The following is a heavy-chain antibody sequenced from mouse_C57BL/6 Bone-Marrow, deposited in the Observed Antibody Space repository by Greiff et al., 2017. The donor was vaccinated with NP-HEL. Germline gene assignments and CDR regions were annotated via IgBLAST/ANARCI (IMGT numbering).Heavy chain of an antibody. CDR3: ASIYSGRGYFPWYFDV. D-gene: IGHD1-1*01. CDR1: GYSFTDYN. CDR2: INPNYGTT. V-gene: IGHV1-39*01. J-gene: IGHJ1*03. Sequence: VQLQQSGPELVKPGASVKISCKASGYSFTDYNMNWVKQSNGKSLEWIGVINPNYGTTSYNQKFKGKATLTVDQSSSTAYMQLNILTSEDSAVYYGASIYSGRGYFPWYFDVWDTGTAVAVSS.